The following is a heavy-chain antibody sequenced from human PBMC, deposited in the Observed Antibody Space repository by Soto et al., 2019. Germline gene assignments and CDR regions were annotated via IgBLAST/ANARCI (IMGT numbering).Heavy chain of an antibody. CDR2: ISYDGSNK. CDR1: GFTFSSYA. V-gene: IGHV3-30-3*01. CDR3: ARDDSSCYLGFDY. Sequence: GGSLRLSCAASGFTFSSYAMHWVRQAPGKGLEWVAVISYDGSNKYYADSVKGRFTISRDNSKNTLYLQMNSLRAEDTAVYYFARDDSSCYLGFDYWGQGSLVPVSS. D-gene: IGHD3-22*01. J-gene: IGHJ4*02.